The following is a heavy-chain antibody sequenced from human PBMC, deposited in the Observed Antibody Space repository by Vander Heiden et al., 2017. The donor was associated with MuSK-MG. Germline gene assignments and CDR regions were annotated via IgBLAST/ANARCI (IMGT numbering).Heavy chain of an antibody. CDR2: INHSGST. CDR3: ARAVAVLRFVEWLPYYYMDV. D-gene: IGHD3-3*01. CDR1: VGSFSGYY. J-gene: IGHJ6*03. V-gene: IGHV4-34*01. Sequence: QVQLQQLGAGLLTPSETLSLTCAVYVGSFSGYYWSSIRQPPGKGLEWIGEINHSGSTNYNPSLKSRVTITVDTSKNQFSLKLSSVTAADTAVYYCARAVAVLRFVEWLPYYYMDVWGKGTTVTVSS.